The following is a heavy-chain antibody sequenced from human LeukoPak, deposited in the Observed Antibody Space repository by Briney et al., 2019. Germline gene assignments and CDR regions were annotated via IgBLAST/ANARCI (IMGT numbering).Heavy chain of an antibody. CDR3: ASNRDSSGYPFDY. Sequence: KPSQTLSLTCTVSGGSISSGDYYWSWIRQHPGKGLEWIGSIYYTGGTYYNPSLKSRITISLDTSMNQSSLKLSSVSAADTAVYYCASNRDSSGYPFDYWGQGTLVTVSS. CDR1: GGSISSGDYY. J-gene: IGHJ4*02. CDR2: IYYTGGT. D-gene: IGHD3-22*01. V-gene: IGHV4-31*03.